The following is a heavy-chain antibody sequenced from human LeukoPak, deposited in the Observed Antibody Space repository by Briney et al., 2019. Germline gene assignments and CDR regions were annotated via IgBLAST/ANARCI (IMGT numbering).Heavy chain of an antibody. CDR3: ARDREERRNTATDY. CDR2: INSSSSDT. CDR1: GFTFSDYY. J-gene: IGHJ4*02. D-gene: IGHD5-18*01. V-gene: IGHV3-11*05. Sequence: GGSLRLSCAASGFTFSDYYMSWIRQAPGKGLEWISYINSSSSDTNYADSLKGRFTLSRDNAKNSLYLQMNSQGAEDTAVYFCARDREERRNTATDYWGQGTLVTVSS.